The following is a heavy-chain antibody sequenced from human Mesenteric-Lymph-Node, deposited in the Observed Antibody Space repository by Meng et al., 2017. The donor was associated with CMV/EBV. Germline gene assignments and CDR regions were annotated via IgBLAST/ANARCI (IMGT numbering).Heavy chain of an antibody. CDR1: GGSVRSYY. J-gene: IGHJ3*02. CDR2: IYYSGST. Sequence: SETLSLTCSVSGGSVRSYYWSWIRQSPGKGLEWIGYIYYSGSTNYNPSLKSRVTISVDTSKNQFSLKLSSVTAADTAVYYCARDTAPFDIWGQGTMVTVSS. CDR3: ARDTAPFDI. D-gene: IGHD2-21*02. V-gene: IGHV4-59*02.